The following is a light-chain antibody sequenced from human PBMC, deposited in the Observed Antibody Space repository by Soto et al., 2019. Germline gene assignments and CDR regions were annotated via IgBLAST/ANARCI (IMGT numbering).Light chain of an antibody. CDR2: EGS. J-gene: IGLJ1*01. CDR3: CSYARSSTYV. CDR1: SSDVGTYNL. Sequence: QSVLTQPASVSGSPGQSITISCTGTSSDVGTYNLVSWYQQHPGKAPKLMIFEGSKRPSGVSNRFSGSKSGNTASLTFSWLQAEDEADYYCCSYARSSTYVFGTGTKVTVL. V-gene: IGLV2-23*01.